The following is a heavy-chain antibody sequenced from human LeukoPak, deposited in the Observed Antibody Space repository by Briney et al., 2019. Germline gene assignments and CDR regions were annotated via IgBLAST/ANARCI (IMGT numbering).Heavy chain of an antibody. Sequence: VASVKVSCKASGGTFSSYAISWVRQAPGQGLEWMGGIIPIFGTANYAQKFQGRVTITTDESTSTAYMELSSLRSEDTAVYYCARHGRYGSGWRGYYFDYWGQGTLVTVSS. J-gene: IGHJ4*02. CDR3: ARHGRYGSGWRGYYFDY. V-gene: IGHV1-69*05. CDR1: GGTFSSYA. D-gene: IGHD6-19*01. CDR2: IIPIFGTA.